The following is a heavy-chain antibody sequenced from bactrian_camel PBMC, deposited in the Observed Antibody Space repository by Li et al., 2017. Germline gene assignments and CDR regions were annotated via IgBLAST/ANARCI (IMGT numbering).Heavy chain of an antibody. CDR3: AKWRHRDLHY. V-gene: IGHV3S40*01. CDR1: GFSFSTSD. CDR2: ITASGSET. J-gene: IGHJ4*01. D-gene: IGHD1*01. Sequence: LVESGGESVQPGGSLTLSCVASGFSFSTSDMSWYRQTPGKGLERVSSITASGSETYYGDAVKGRFTASRDNAKNTLYLQLNSLKPEDTAMYYCAKWRHRDLHYWGQGTQVTVS.